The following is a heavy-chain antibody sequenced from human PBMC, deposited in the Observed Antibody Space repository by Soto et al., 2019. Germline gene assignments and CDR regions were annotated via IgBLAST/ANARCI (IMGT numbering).Heavy chain of an antibody. CDR1: GFTFSNYT. Sequence: PGGSLRLSCVASGFTFSNYTMHWVRQAPGKGLEWVALISYDEIDKYFADAVKGRFTISRDNSKNTLYLQMDSLRAEDTAVYYCAGRSGSSDYWGRGTLVTASS. CDR2: ISYDEIDK. D-gene: IGHD3-10*01. CDR3: AGRSGSSDY. V-gene: IGHV3-30*04. J-gene: IGHJ4*02.